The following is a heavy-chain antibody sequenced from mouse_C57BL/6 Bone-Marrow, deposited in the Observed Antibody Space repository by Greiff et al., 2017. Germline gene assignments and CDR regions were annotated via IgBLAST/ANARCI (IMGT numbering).Heavy chain of an antibody. J-gene: IGHJ2*01. Sequence: EVNVVESGGGLVKPGGSLKLSCAASGFTFSSYAMSWVRQTPEKRLEWVATISDGGSYTYYPDNIKGRFTFSGDNAKNNLYLQMSHLKSEDTAMYYCARDRGQLRLNYFDYWGQGTTLTVSA. CDR3: ARDRGQLRLNYFDY. CDR1: GFTFSSYA. V-gene: IGHV5-4*01. D-gene: IGHD3-2*02. CDR2: ISDGGSYT.